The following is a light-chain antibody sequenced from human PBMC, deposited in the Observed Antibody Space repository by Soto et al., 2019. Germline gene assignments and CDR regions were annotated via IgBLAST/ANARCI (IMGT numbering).Light chain of an antibody. J-gene: IGKJ1*01. CDR2: KAS. Sequence: DIQMTQSPSTLSPSVGDRVTITCRASQSISSWLAWYQQKPGKAPKLLIYKASSLESGVPSRFSGSGSGTDFTLNISSLQPDDFATYYCQQNYRATPWTFGQGTKVDI. CDR1: QSISSW. CDR3: QQNYRATPWT. V-gene: IGKV1-5*03.